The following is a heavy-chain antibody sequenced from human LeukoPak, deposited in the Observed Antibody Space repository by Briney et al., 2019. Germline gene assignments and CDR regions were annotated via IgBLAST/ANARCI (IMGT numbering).Heavy chain of an antibody. D-gene: IGHD1-26*01. CDR1: RFTFSSYA. J-gene: IGHJ4*02. Sequence: AGGSLRLSCAASRFTFSSYAMSWVRQAPGKGLEWVSAISGSGGSTYYADSVKGRFTISRDNSKNTLYLQMNSLRAEDAAVYYCAKDVVVGATRGHFDYWGQGTLVTVSS. CDR3: AKDVVVGATRGHFDY. CDR2: ISGSGGST. V-gene: IGHV3-23*01.